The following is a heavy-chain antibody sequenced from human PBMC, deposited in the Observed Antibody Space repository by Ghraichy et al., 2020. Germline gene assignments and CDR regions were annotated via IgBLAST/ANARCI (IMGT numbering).Heavy chain of an antibody. J-gene: IGHJ3*02. D-gene: IGHD3-3*01. Sequence: ASVKVSCKASGYTFTSYGISWVRQAPGQGLEWMGWISAYNGNTNYAQKLQGRVTMTTDTSTSTAYMELRSLRSDDTAVYYCAKHRGQYYDFWSGYAFDIWGQGTMVTVSS. CDR1: GYTFTSYG. CDR3: AKHRGQYYDFWSGYAFDI. CDR2: ISAYNGNT. V-gene: IGHV1-18*01.